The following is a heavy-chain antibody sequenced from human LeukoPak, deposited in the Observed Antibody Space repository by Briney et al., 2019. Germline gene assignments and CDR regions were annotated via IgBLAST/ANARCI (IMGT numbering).Heavy chain of an antibody. J-gene: IGHJ4*02. Sequence: GGSLRLSCAASGFTFSSYWMHWVRQAPGEGRVWVSRINSDGSSTSYADSVKGRFTISRDNAKNTLYLQMNSLKAEDTAVYYCARESYSSGADYWGQGTLVTVSS. D-gene: IGHD6-19*01. CDR1: GFTFSSYW. V-gene: IGHV3-74*01. CDR3: ARESYSSGADY. CDR2: INSDGSST.